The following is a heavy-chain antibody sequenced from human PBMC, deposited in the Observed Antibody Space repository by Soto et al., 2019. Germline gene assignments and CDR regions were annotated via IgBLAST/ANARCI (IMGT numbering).Heavy chain of an antibody. J-gene: IGHJ4*02. D-gene: IGHD5-18*01. CDR2: IYSSGST. V-gene: IGHV4-61*01. CDR3: ARDTRGYSRAFDY. CDR1: GDSVTSDNYY. Sequence: SETLSLTCTVSGDSVTSDNYYWTWIRQPPGKGLEWIGYIYSSGSTNYNPSLKSRVTISVDTSRNQFSLKLTSVTAADTAVYYCARDTRGYSRAFDYWGQGTLVTVYS.